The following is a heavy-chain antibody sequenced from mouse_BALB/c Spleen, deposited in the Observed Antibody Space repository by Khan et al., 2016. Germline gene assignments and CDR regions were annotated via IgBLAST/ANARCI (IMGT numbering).Heavy chain of an antibody. Sequence: EVQLQESGPGLVKPSQSLSLTCTVTGYSITSDYAWNWIRQFPGNKLEWLGYIIYSGSTRYYPSLKSRISVPRDTSKNQFFLQLNSGTTEDTATYYCARTPTAYYAMDYWGQGTSVTVSS. V-gene: IGHV3-2*02. J-gene: IGHJ4*01. CDR3: ARTPTAYYAMDY. D-gene: IGHD2-10*01. CDR2: IIYSGST. CDR1: GYSITSDYA.